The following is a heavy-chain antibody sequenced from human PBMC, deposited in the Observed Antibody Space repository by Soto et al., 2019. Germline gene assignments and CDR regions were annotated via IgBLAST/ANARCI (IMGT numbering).Heavy chain of an antibody. Sequence: GSLRLSCAASGFTFRTYGMHWVRQAPGKGLEWVAFISDDGSQKYYGDSVKGRFTISRDNSKNTLSLRMISLRTEDTSVYYCAKAAPGGWHFFDTWCQGTQVTGSS. V-gene: IGHV3-30*18. CDR2: ISDDGSQK. D-gene: IGHD6-19*01. CDR3: AKAAPGGWHFFDT. CDR1: GFTFRTYG. J-gene: IGHJ4*02.